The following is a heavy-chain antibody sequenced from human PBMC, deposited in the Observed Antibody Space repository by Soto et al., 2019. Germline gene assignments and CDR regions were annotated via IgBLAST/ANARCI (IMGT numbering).Heavy chain of an antibody. CDR3: AREARISITMTLPDY. V-gene: IGHV4-4*07. Sequence: SETLSLTCTVSGGSISSYYWSWIRQPAGKGLEWIGRIYTSGSTNYNPSLKSRVTMSVDTSKNQFSLKLSSVTAADTAVYYCAREARISITMTLPDYWGQGTLVTVSS. CDR1: GGSISSYY. J-gene: IGHJ4*02. D-gene: IGHD3-22*01. CDR2: IYTSGST.